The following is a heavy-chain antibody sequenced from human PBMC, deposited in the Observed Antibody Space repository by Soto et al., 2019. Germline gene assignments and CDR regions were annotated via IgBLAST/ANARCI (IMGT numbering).Heavy chain of an antibody. D-gene: IGHD2-15*01. CDR2: ISSSSTYI. CDR3: AGEDLGVSATIHFAA. Sequence: EVQLVESGGGLVKPGGSLRLSCAASGFTLSSYSMNWVRQAPGKGLEWVSSISSSSTYIYYADSVKGRFTISRDNSKISVYMQMNSLRDEDTAVYYCAGEDLGVSATIHFAAWGPGTLVTVAS. CDR1: GFTLSSYS. J-gene: IGHJ1*01. V-gene: IGHV3-21*01.